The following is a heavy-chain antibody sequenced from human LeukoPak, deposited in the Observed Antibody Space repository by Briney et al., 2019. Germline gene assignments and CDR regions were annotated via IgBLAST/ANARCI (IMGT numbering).Heavy chain of an antibody. CDR3: ARTFVTYYYGSGSYYYFDY. D-gene: IGHD3-10*01. CDR1: GCTFSSYA. J-gene: IGHJ4*02. CDR2: IIPIFGTA. V-gene: IGHV1-69*13. Sequence: SVKVSCKASGCTFSSYAISWVRQAPGQGLEWMGGIIPIFGTANYAQKFQGRVTITADESTSTAYMELSSLRSEDTAVYYCARTFVTYYYGSGSYYYFDYWGQGTLVTVSS.